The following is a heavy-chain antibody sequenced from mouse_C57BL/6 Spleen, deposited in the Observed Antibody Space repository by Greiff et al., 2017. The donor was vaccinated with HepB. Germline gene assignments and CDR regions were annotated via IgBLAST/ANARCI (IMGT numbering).Heavy chain of an antibody. V-gene: IGHV1-76*01. CDR3: ARQSNKCYFDY. J-gene: IGHJ2*01. CDR2: IYPGSGNT. CDR1: GYTFTDYY. D-gene: IGHD2-5*01. Sequence: QVQLQQSGAELVRPGASVKLSCKASGYTFTDYYINWVKQRPGQGLEWIARIYPGSGNTYYNEKFKGKATLTAEKSSSTAYMQLSSLTSEDSAGYFCARQSNKCYFDYWGQGTTLTVSS.